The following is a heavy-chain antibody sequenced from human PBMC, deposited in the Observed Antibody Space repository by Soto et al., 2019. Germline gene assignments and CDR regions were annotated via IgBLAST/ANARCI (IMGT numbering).Heavy chain of an antibody. CDR3: AKDMGYMLTPGGRQLGSAGAFDI. CDR1: GFTFDDYA. CDR2: ISWNSGSI. D-gene: IGHD2-8*01. J-gene: IGHJ3*02. Sequence: GGSLRLSCAASGFTFDDYAMHWVRQAPGKGLEWVSGISWNSGSIGYADSVKGRFTISRDNAKNSLYLQMNSLRAEDTALYYCAKDMGYMLTPGGRQLGSAGAFDIWGQGTMVTVAS. V-gene: IGHV3-9*01.